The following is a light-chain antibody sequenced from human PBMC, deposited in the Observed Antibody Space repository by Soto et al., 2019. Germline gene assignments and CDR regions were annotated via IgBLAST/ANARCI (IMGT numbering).Light chain of an antibody. J-gene: IGKJ1*01. CDR3: LQYQRYWT. CDR2: QAS. CDR1: QSISRQ. V-gene: IGKV1-5*03. Sequence: DIQMTQSPSTLSASEGDRVSITCRASQSISRQLAWYQQKPGKAPNLLIYQASNLKTGVPSRFTGSGSGTEFTLTIISLQAGDLATYYGLQYQRYWTFGQGTKVEVK.